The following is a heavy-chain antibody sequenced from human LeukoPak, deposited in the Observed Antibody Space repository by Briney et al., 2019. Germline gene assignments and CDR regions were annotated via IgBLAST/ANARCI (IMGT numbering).Heavy chain of an antibody. CDR1: GFTFSSHD. J-gene: IGHJ4*02. D-gene: IGHD6-19*01. V-gene: IGHV3-23*01. CDR3: AKGYASGWYNGLYFDY. Sequence: PGGSLRLSCAVSGFTFSSHDMNWVRQAPGKGLEWVSSISVSDGNTYYADSVKGRFIISRDNPKNTLYLQMNSLKAEDTATYYCAKGYASGWYNGLYFDYWGQGTLVTVSS. CDR2: ISVSDGNT.